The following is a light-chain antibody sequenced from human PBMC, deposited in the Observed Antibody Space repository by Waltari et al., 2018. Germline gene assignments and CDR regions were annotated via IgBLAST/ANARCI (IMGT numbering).Light chain of an antibody. CDR2: KVS. V-gene: IGKV2-30*02. Sequence: DVVMTQSPLSLPVTLGQPASISCKSSQSLVHSDGNTYLNWFQQGPGQSPRRLIYKVSDRDSGVPDRFGGSGSGTDFTLKISRVEAEDVGIYYCMQGTHWPRTFGQGTKVEIK. CDR3: MQGTHWPRT. CDR1: QSLVHSDGNTY. J-gene: IGKJ1*01.